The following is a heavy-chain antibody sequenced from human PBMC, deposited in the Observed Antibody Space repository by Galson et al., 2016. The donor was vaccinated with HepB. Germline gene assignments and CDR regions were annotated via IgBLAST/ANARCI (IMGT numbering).Heavy chain of an antibody. J-gene: IGHJ6*02. CDR1: GFTFSSHG. D-gene: IGHD3-10*01. V-gene: IGHV3-30*03. CDR2: ISFDGKTK. Sequence: SLRLSCAASGFTFSSHGMHWVRQAPGKGLEWVAVISFDGKTKYYADSVKGRLIISRDNSANSLYLQINSLRRDDTAVYYCARRSRLNYYGHYNMDVWGLGTAVIVS. CDR3: ARRSRLNYYGHYNMDV.